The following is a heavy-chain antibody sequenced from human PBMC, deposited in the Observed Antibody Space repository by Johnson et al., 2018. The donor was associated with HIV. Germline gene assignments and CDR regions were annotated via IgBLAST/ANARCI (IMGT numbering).Heavy chain of an antibody. J-gene: IGHJ3*02. V-gene: IGHV3-66*03. D-gene: IGHD6-13*01. Sequence: VQLVESGGGLIQPGGSLRLSCAASGFTVSSNYMSWIRQAPGVGLEWVSAISGSGGSTYYADSVKGRLTIPRDNSKNTLYLQMNSLRAEDTAVYYCAREPSIAAAGGDGAFDIWGQGSMVTFSS. CDR1: GFTVSSNY. CDR2: SGSGGST. CDR3: AREPSIAAAGGDGAFDI.